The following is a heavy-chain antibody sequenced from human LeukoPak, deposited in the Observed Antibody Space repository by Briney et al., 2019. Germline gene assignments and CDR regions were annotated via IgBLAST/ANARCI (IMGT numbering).Heavy chain of an antibody. D-gene: IGHD1-26*01. Sequence: GGSLRLSCAASGFTFSSYAMSWVRQSPGKGLEWVSSITAAGTTTYYEDSVKGRFTISRDNSKNTLYLQMNSLRAEDTAVYYCAKKWTFDYWGQGTLVTVSS. CDR1: GFTFSSYA. CDR2: ITAAGTTT. CDR3: AKKWTFDY. J-gene: IGHJ4*02. V-gene: IGHV3-23*01.